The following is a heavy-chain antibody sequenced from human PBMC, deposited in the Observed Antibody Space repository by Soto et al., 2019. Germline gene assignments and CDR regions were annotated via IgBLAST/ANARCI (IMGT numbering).Heavy chain of an antibody. CDR1: GFTFSSYD. CDR3: ARGGYCSGGSCSQNYYYYGMDV. Sequence: DVQLVESGGGLVQPGGSLRLSCAASGFTFSSYDMHWVRQVTGKGLEWVSSIGNTGDTYYPGSVKGRFTISRENAKNSLYLQMNSLRAGDTAVYYCARGGYCSGGSCSQNYYYYGMDVWGQGTTITVSS. V-gene: IGHV3-13*01. D-gene: IGHD2-15*01. CDR2: IGNTGDT. J-gene: IGHJ6*02.